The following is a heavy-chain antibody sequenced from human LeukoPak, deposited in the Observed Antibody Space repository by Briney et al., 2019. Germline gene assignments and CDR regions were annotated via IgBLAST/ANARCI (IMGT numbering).Heavy chain of an antibody. CDR1: GFTFSSYA. J-gene: IGHJ4*02. CDR3: ARGKGAGKLDY. D-gene: IGHD3-10*01. CDR2: ISYDGSNK. Sequence: GGSLRLSCAASGFTFSSYAMHWVRQAPGKGLEWVAVISYDGSNKYYADSVKGRFTISRDNSKNTLYLQMNSLRAEDTAVYYCARGKGAGKLDYWGQGTLVTVSS. V-gene: IGHV3-30*04.